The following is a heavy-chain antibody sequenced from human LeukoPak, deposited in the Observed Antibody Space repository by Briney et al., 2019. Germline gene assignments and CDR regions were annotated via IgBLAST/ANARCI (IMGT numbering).Heavy chain of an antibody. V-gene: IGHV3-9*01. D-gene: IGHD3-3*02. CDR2: INWNIDNI. Sequence: PGGSLRLSCAASGFIFDDYAMHWVRQAPGKGLEWVSGINWNIDNIGYADSVKGRFTISRDNAKNSLYLQMNSLRAEDTAVYYCVSRSFDYWRQGTLVTVSS. CDR3: VSRSFDY. J-gene: IGHJ4*02. CDR1: GFIFDDYA.